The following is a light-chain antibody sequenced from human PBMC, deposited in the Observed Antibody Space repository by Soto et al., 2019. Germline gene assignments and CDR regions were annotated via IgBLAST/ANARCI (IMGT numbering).Light chain of an antibody. CDR1: QDISNY. J-gene: IGKJ5*01. CDR3: QQYDNLPIT. Sequence: DIQITQSPSFLSSPVGDRFTITVQASQDISNYLNWYQQKPGKAPKLLIYDASNLETGVPSRFSGSGSGTDFTFTISSLQPEDIATYYCQQYDNLPITFGQGTRLEIK. CDR2: DAS. V-gene: IGKV1-33*01.